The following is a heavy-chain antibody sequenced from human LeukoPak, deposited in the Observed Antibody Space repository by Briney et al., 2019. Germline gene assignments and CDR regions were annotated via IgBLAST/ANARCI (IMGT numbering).Heavy chain of an antibody. CDR1: GGSISSYY. CDR3: ARAFCSSTSCYDY. J-gene: IGHJ4*02. D-gene: IGHD2-2*01. CDR2: IYHSGST. Sequence: SETLSLTCTVSGGSISSYYWSWIRQPPGKGLEWIGYIYHSGSTYYNPSLKSRVTISADRSKNQFSLKLSSVTAADTAVYYCARAFCSSTSCYDYWGQGTLVTVSS. V-gene: IGHV4-59*12.